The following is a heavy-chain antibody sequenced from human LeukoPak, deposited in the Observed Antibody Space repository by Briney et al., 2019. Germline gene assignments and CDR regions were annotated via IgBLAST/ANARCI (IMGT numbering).Heavy chain of an antibody. CDR2: IYHSGST. D-gene: IGHD3-10*01. V-gene: IGHV4-30-2*01. J-gene: IGHJ5*02. CDR1: GGSISSGGYS. CDR3: ARGRMVRGVINWFDP. Sequence: SETLSLTCAVSGGSISSGGYSWSWIRQPPGKGLEWIGYIYHSGSTYYSPSLKSRVTISVDRSKNQFSLKLSSVTAADTAVYYCARGRMVRGVINWFDPWGQGTLVTVSS.